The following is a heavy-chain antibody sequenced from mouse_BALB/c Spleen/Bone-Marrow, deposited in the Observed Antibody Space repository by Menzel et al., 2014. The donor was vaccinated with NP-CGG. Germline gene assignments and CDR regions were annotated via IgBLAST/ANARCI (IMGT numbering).Heavy chain of an antibody. CDR2: INPGSGGT. CDR3: ARNANWLFAY. J-gene: IGHJ3*01. Sequence: VQLQQSGVELVRPGTSVKVSCKASGYAFTSYLIEWVKQRPGQGLEWIGVINPGSGGTNYNEKFKGKATLTADKSSSTAYMQLSSLTSDDSAVYFCARNANWLFAYWGQGTLVTVSA. D-gene: IGHD4-1*01. V-gene: IGHV1-54*01. CDR1: GYAFTSYL.